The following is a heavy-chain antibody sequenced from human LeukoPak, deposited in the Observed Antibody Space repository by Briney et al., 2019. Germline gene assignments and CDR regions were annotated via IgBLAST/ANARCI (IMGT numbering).Heavy chain of an antibody. J-gene: IGHJ4*02. CDR2: IIPILGIA. CDR3: ASSYYDILTAASYYFDY. D-gene: IGHD3-9*01. V-gene: IGHV1-69*04. Sequence: SVKVSCKAPGGTFSSYAISWVRQAPGQGLEWMGRIIPILGIANYAQKFQGRVTITADKSTSTAYMELSSLRSEDTAVYYCASSYYDILTAASYYFDYWGQGTLVTVSS. CDR1: GGTFSSYA.